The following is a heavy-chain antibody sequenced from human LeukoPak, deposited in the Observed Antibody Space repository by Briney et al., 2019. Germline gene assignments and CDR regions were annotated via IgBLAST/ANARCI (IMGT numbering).Heavy chain of an antibody. D-gene: IGHD5-18*01. CDR1: GFTFSSYA. J-gene: IGHJ4*02. Sequence: GGSLRLSCAASGFTFSSYAMSWVRQAPGKGLEWVSYISSSGSTIYYADSVKGRFTISRDNAKNSLYLQMNSLRAEDTAVYYCARAWIPTYFDYWGQGTLVTVSS. V-gene: IGHV3-48*03. CDR2: ISSSGSTI. CDR3: ARAWIPTYFDY.